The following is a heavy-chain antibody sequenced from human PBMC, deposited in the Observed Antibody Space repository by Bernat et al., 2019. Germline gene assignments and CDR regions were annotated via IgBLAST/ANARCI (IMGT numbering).Heavy chain of an antibody. CDR2: ISYDGSNK. Sequence: QVQLVESGGGVVQPGRSLRLSCAASGFTFSSYAMHWVRQAPGKGLEWVAVISYDGSNKYYADSVKGRFTISRDNSKNTLYLQMNSLRAEDTAVYYCARDKKTIVGVVIEKGYMDVWGKGTTVTVSS. CDR1: GFTFSSYA. V-gene: IGHV3-30*01. D-gene: IGHD3-3*01. CDR3: ARDKKTIVGVVIEKGYMDV. J-gene: IGHJ6*03.